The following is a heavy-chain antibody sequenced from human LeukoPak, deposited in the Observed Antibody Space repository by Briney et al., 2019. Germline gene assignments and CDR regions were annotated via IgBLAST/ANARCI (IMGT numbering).Heavy chain of an antibody. CDR2: FTPSGGST. Sequence: GASVKVSCKASGYTFTSYYMHWVRQAPGQGLEWMGIFTPSGGSTSYAQKFQGRVTITADKSTSTAYMELSSLRSEDTAVYYCARDLNYYGQGGGFDYWGQGTLVTVSS. V-gene: IGHV1-46*01. J-gene: IGHJ4*02. D-gene: IGHD3-10*01. CDR1: GYTFTSYY. CDR3: ARDLNYYGQGGGFDY.